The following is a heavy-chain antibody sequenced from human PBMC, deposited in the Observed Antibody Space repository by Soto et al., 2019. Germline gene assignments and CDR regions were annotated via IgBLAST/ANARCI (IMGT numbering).Heavy chain of an antibody. CDR1: RVSCSSYA. J-gene: IGHJ4*02. CDR3: ARDPEYSYGYGY. V-gene: IGHV1-69*13. D-gene: IGHD5-18*01. Sequence: FAVNVSCKVCRVSCSSYAFSWVGQAPGQGIEWMGGIIPIFGTANYAQKFQGRVTITADESTSTAYMELSSLRSADTAVYYCARDPEYSYGYGYWGQGTLVTVSS. CDR2: IIPIFGTA.